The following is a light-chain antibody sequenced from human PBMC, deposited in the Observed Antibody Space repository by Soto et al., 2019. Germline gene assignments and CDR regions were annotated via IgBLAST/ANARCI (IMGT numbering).Light chain of an antibody. CDR2: KVS. Sequence: EVVMTQSPLSLPVTLGQPASISCRSSQSLVYSDGNTYLNGFLLRPGQSPRRLIYKVSNRDSGVPDRFSGSGSGSDFTLKISRVEAEDIGIYYCMQNTHWPITFGQGTQLEIK. CDR3: MQNTHWPIT. CDR1: QSLVYSDGNTY. V-gene: IGKV2-30*01. J-gene: IGKJ5*01.